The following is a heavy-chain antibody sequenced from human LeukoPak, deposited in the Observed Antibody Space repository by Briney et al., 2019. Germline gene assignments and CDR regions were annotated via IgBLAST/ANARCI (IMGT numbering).Heavy chain of an antibody. V-gene: IGHV3-30*18. Sequence: QPGGSLRLSCAASGFTFSSYGMHWVRQAPGKGLEWVAVISYDGSNKYYADSVKGRFTISRDNSKNTLYLQMNSLRAEDTAVYYCAKHGGLGFSGTNGFYFDYWGQGTLVTVSS. D-gene: IGHD2-8*01. CDR2: ISYDGSNK. CDR1: GFTFSSYG. J-gene: IGHJ4*02. CDR3: AKHGGLGFSGTNGFYFDY.